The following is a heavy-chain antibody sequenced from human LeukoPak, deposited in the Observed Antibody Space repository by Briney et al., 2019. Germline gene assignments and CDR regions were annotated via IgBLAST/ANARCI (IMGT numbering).Heavy chain of an antibody. D-gene: IGHD1-26*01. Sequence: GGSLRLSCAASGFTFSSNAMSWVRQAPGKGLEWVSVISGSGGSTYYVDSVKGRFTISRDNSKNTLYLQMNSLRAEDTAVYYCAKANSGSYAWFDPRGQGTLVTVSS. CDR2: ISGSGGST. J-gene: IGHJ5*02. CDR1: GFTFSSNA. V-gene: IGHV3-23*01. CDR3: AKANSGSYAWFDP.